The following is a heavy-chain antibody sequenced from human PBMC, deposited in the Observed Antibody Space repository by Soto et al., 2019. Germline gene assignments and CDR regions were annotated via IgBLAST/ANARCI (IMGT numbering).Heavy chain of an antibody. V-gene: IGHV3-30*19. D-gene: IGHD2-15*01. CDR2: ISYDGNDK. CDR1: GFTFSSYG. J-gene: IGHJ4*02. CDR3: ARDSHDCSSGSCYYSYFDY. Sequence: GGSLRLSCAASGFTFSSYGMHWVRQAPGKGLEWVAVISYDGNDKYYADSVKGRFTISTDSSKNTLYLQMNSLRAEDTAVYYCARDSHDCSSGSCYYSYFDYWGQGTLVTVSS.